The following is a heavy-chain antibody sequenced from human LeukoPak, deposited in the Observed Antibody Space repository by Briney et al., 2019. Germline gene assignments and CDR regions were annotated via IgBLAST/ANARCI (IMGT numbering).Heavy chain of an antibody. J-gene: IGHJ4*02. CDR1: GYSISSGYY. Sequence: SETLSLTCGVSGYSISSGYYWGWIRQLPGKGLEWIGISHSGITYYNPSLKSRVTISLDTSRNQFSLKLTSVTAADTAVYYCARSHYDSSGYYYYWGQGTLVTVSS. D-gene: IGHD3-22*01. CDR3: ARSHYDSSGYYYY. CDR2: SHSGIT. V-gene: IGHV4-38-2*01.